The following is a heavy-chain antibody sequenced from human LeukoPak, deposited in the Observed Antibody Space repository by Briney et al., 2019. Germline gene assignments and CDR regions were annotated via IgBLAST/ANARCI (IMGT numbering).Heavy chain of an antibody. J-gene: IGHJ4*02. Sequence: GGSLRLSCAASGFTFSSYSVNWVRQAPGKGLEWVSSISSSSSYIYYADSVKGRFTISRDNAKNSLYLQMNSLRAEDTAVYYCAKGPIFGVVYSDYWGQGTLVTVSS. V-gene: IGHV3-21*01. D-gene: IGHD3-3*01. CDR2: ISSSSSYI. CDR1: GFTFSSYS. CDR3: AKGPIFGVVYSDY.